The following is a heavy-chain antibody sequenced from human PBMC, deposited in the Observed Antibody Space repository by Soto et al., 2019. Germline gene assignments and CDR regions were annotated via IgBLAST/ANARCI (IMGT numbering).Heavy chain of an antibody. J-gene: IGHJ3*02. Sequence: GGSLRLSCAASGFTFSSYAMHWVRQAPGKGLEWVAVISYDGSNKYYADSVKGRFTISRDNSKNTLYLQMNSLRAEDTAVYYCARKNDAFDIWGQGTMVT. CDR1: GFTFSSYA. CDR2: ISYDGSNK. CDR3: ARKNDAFDI. V-gene: IGHV3-30-3*01.